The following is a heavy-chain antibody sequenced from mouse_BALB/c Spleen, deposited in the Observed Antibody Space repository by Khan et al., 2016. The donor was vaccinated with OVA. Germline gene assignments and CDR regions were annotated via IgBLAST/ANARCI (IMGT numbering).Heavy chain of an antibody. CDR3: ARGNYYGYYFDY. V-gene: IGHV3-2*02. J-gene: IGHJ2*01. Sequence: VQLKESGPGLVKPSQSLSLTCTVTGYSITSGYAWNWIRQFPGNKLEWMGYISYSGGTSYNPSLKSRISITRDTSKNQFFLQLNSVTTEVTATYYCARGNYYGYYFDYWGQGTTLTVSS. D-gene: IGHD1-1*01. CDR1: GYSITSGYA. CDR2: ISYSGGT.